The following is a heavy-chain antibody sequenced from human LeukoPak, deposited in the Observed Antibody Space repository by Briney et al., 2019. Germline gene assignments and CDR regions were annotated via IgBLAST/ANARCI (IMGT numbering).Heavy chain of an antibody. V-gene: IGHV4-28*03. CDR1: GYSISSSNW. CDR2: IYHSGSA. J-gene: IGHJ5*02. CDR3: ARDGEVLSSSWFWFDP. Sequence: SETLSLTCAVSGYSISSSNWWGWIRQPPGKGLEWIGYIYHSGSAYYNPSLKSRVTISVDTSKNQFSLKLSSVTAADTAVYYCARDGEVLSSSWFWFDPWGQGTLVTVSS. D-gene: IGHD6-13*01.